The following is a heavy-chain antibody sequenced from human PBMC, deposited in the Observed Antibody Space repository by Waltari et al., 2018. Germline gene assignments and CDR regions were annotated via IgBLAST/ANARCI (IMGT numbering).Heavy chain of an antibody. D-gene: IGHD6-13*01. CDR1: GFTFSSYS. Sequence: EVQLVESGGGLVQPGGSLRLSCAASGFTFSSYSMNWVRQAPGKGLEWVSYISSSSSTIYYADSVKGRFTISRDNAKNSLYLQMNSLRAEDTAVYYCAREEGRDLHTAAAGYWGQGTLVTVSS. J-gene: IGHJ4*02. CDR3: AREEGRDLHTAAAGY. CDR2: ISSSSSTI. V-gene: IGHV3-48*04.